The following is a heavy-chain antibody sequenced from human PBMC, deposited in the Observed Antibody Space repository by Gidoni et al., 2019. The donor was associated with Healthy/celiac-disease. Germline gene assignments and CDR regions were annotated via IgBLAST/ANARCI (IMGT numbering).Heavy chain of an antibody. D-gene: IGHD5-12*01. CDR2: SYYSGST. J-gene: IGHJ4*02. Sequence: QVQLQESGPGLVQPSQTLSLTCTVSGGSIRSGAYYWSWIRQPPGKGLEWIGYSYYSGSTYYNPSLKSRVTISVDTSKNQFSLKLSSVTAADTAVYYCARVVGSGYDKYYFDYWGQGTLVTVSS. CDR3: ARVVGSGYDKYYFDY. V-gene: IGHV4-30-4*01. CDR1: GGSIRSGAYY.